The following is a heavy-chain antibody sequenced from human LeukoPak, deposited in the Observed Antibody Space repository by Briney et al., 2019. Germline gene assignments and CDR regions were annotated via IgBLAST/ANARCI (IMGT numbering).Heavy chain of an antibody. CDR1: GFTFSSYG. J-gene: IGHJ3*02. D-gene: IGHD3-16*02. CDR2: ISYDGSNK. Sequence: GGSLRLSCAASGFTFSSYGMHWVRQAPGKGLEWVAVISYDGSNKYYADSVKGRFTISRDNSKNTLYLQMNSLRAEDTAVYYCAKDIEASDIWGQGTMVTVSS. CDR3: AKDIEASDI. V-gene: IGHV3-30*18.